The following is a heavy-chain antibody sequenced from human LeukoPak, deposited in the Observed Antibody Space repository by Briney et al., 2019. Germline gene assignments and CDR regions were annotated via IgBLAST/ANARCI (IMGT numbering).Heavy chain of an antibody. CDR3: ARHVGSGSYYVDAFDI. D-gene: IGHD1-26*01. Sequence: SETLSLTCAVYGGSFSGYYWSWIRQPPGKGLEWIGEINHSGSTNYNPSLKSRVTISVDTSKNQFSPKLSSVTAADTAVYYCARHVGSGSYYVDAFDIWGQGTMVTVSS. J-gene: IGHJ3*02. CDR2: INHSGST. V-gene: IGHV4-34*01. CDR1: GGSFSGYY.